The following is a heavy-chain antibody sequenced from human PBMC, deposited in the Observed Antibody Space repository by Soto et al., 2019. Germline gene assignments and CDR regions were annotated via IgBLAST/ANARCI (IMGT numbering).Heavy chain of an antibody. CDR1: GGSISSSSYY. Sequence: SETLSLTCTVSGGSISSSSYYWGWIRQPPGKGLEWIGSIYYSGSTYYNPSLKSRVTISVDTSKNQFSLKRSSVTAADTAVYYCARQSYDILTGYYICWGQGTLVTVSS. V-gene: IGHV4-39*01. CDR3: ARQSYDILTGYYIC. D-gene: IGHD3-9*01. J-gene: IGHJ4*02. CDR2: IYYSGST.